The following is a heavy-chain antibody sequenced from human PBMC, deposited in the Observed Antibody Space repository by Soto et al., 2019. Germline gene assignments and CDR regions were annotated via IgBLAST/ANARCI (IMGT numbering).Heavy chain of an antibody. J-gene: IGHJ5*02. CDR1: GFTFSEHY. Sequence: QLVESGGGLVKPGGSLRLSCEASGFTFSEHYMSWIRQAPGKGLEWIAYISSGGSHKDYADSVRGRFTSSRDNAKNSIYLQMNTLRDEDTAVYFCARVSGGGTDLLGPGTLVTVSS. V-gene: IGHV3-11*04. CDR2: ISSGGSHK. D-gene: IGHD3-16*01. CDR3: ARVSGGGTDL.